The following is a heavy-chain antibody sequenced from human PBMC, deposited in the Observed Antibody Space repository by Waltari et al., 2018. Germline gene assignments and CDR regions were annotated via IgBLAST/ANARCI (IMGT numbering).Heavy chain of an antibody. CDR2: IRYDGSNK. CDR1: GFPSITLA. V-gene: IGHV3-30*02. CDR3: AKGSYCSGGSCYPGGVDY. Sequence: QVQLVESGGGVVQPGGSLSLPVPPSGFPSITLAMPWVRQAPAKGLEWVAFIRYDGSNKYYADSVKGRFTISRDNSKNTLYLQMNSLRAEDTAVYYCAKGSYCSGGSCYPGGVDYWGQGTLVTVSS. J-gene: IGHJ4*02. D-gene: IGHD2-15*01.